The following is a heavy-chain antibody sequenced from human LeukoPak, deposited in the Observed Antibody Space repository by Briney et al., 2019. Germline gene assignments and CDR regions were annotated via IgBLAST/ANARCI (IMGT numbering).Heavy chain of an antibody. V-gene: IGHV3-21*01. D-gene: IGHD3-3*01. J-gene: IGHJ4*02. CDR3: ARVGYDFWSGPTPDY. CDR1: GFTFSSYS. CDR2: INSSSSYI. Sequence: GGSLRLSCAASGFTFSSYSMKGVRQAPGKGLEWVSSINSSSSYIYYADSVKGRFTITRDNAKNSLYLQMNSLRAEDTAVYYCARVGYDFWSGPTPDYWGQGTLVTVSS.